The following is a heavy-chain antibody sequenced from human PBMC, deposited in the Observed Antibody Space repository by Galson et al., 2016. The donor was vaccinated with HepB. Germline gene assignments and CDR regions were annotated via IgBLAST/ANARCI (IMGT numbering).Heavy chain of an antibody. D-gene: IGHD2-21*02. Sequence: SETLSLTCTVSGDSISSGTYYWGWIRHLPDKGLEWIGNIYRTGTTYCNPSLKSRVTMSVDTSKNQFSLKLHSLTAADTAVYYCARDFVCGGDCYSPLFDYWGQGILVIVSS. CDR3: ARDFVCGGDCYSPLFDY. V-gene: IGHV4-39*07. CDR1: GDSISSGTYY. J-gene: IGHJ4*02. CDR2: IYRTGTT.